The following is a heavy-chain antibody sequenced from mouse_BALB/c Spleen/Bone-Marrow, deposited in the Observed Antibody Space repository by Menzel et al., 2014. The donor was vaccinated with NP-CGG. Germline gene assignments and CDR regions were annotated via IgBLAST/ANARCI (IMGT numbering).Heavy chain of an antibody. Sequence: AESGGGLVMPGGFLKLSCAASGFTFSDYYLYWVRQTPEKRLEWVATISDGGSYTYYPDSVKGRFTISRDNAKNNLYLQMSSLKSEDTAMYNCVLRWFAYWGQGTLVTVSA. CDR1: GFTFSDYY. CDR2: ISDGGSYT. J-gene: IGHJ3*01. D-gene: IGHD1-1*01. CDR3: VLRWFAY. V-gene: IGHV5-4*02.